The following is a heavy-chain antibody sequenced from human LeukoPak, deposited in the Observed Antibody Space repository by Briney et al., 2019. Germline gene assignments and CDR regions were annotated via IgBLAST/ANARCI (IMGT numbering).Heavy chain of an antibody. J-gene: IGHJ4*02. CDR2: VAWDGGGT. CDR3: VRGHGYNLEDYFDN. Sequence: YPGGSLRLSCAASGFNFDDYTMHWVRQAPGKGLEWVSLVAWDGGGTFFADSVKGRFTVSRDNSKNSLSLYMNSLTTEDTALYYCVRGHGYNLEDYFDNWGQGTLVTVSS. D-gene: IGHD5-24*01. CDR1: GFNFDDYT. V-gene: IGHV3-43*01.